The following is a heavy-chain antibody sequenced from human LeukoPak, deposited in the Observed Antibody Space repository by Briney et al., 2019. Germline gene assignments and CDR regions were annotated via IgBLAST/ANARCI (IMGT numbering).Heavy chain of an antibody. J-gene: IGHJ3*02. CDR2: IYYSGST. CDR1: GGSISSYY. D-gene: IGHD4-23*01. CDR3: ATSTVVTFFRAFDI. Sequence: PSETLSLTCTVSGGSISSYYWSWIRQPPGKGLELIGYIYYSGSTKYNPALKSRVTIPVATSKNQSSLKLSSVTDADTAVYSCATSTVVTFFRAFDIWGHGTMVTVSS. V-gene: IGHV4-59*01.